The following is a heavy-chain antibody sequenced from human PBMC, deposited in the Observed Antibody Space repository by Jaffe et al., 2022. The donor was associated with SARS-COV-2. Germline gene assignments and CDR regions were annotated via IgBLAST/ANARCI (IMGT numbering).Heavy chain of an antibody. Sequence: QVQLVESGGGVVQPGRSLRLSCAASGFTLSTYEIHWVRQAPGKGLEWVAVILHDGTNYYADSVKGRFSISRDNSKNTLYLQMNSLRVEDTAVYYCVVTGSWGQGTLVTVSS. D-gene: IGHD2-21*02. CDR2: ILHDGTN. J-gene: IGHJ5*02. CDR1: GFTLSTYE. V-gene: IGHV3-30-3*01. CDR3: VVTGS.